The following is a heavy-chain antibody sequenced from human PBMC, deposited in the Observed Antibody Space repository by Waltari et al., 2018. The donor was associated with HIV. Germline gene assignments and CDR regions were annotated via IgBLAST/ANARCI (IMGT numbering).Heavy chain of an antibody. Sequence: EVQLVESGGGLVQPGGSLRLSCAASGFTFSSYWMSWVRRAPGKGLEWGANIKQDGSEKYYVDSMKGRFTISRDNAKNSLYLQINSLRAEDTAVYYCAGRSPARRLNWFDPWGQGTLVIVSS. V-gene: IGHV3-7*01. CDR2: IKQDGSEK. J-gene: IGHJ5*02. CDR3: AGRSPARRLNWFDP. D-gene: IGHD2-8*01. CDR1: GFTFSSYW.